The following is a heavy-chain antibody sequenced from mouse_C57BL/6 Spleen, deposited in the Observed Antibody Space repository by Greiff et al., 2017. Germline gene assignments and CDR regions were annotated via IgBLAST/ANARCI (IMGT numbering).Heavy chain of an antibody. V-gene: IGHV5-12*01. Sequence: EVMLVESGGGLVQPGGSLKLSCAASGFTFSDYYMYWVRQTPEKRLEWVAYISNGGGSTYYPDTVKGRFTISRDNAKNTLYLQMSRLKSEDTAMYYCARRGYTLIEDYAMDYWGQGTSVTVSS. CDR2: ISNGGGST. D-gene: IGHD3-1*01. CDR3: ARRGYTLIEDYAMDY. J-gene: IGHJ4*01. CDR1: GFTFSDYY.